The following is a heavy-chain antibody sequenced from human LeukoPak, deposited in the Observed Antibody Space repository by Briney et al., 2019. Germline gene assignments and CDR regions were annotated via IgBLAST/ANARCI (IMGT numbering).Heavy chain of an antibody. CDR2: IIPILGIA. CDR3: ARVRWPDYYYFDY. Sequence: ASVKVSCKASGGTFSSYTISWVRQAPGQGLEWMGRIIPILGIANYAQKLQGRVTITADKSTSTAYMELSSLRSEDTAVYYCARVRWPDYYYFDYWGQGTLVTVSS. V-gene: IGHV1-69*02. D-gene: IGHD2/OR15-2a*01. CDR1: GGTFSSYT. J-gene: IGHJ4*02.